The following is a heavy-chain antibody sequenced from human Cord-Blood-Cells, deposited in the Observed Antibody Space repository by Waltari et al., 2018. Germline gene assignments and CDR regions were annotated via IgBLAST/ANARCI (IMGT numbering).Heavy chain of an antibody. CDR1: GYTFTSYD. V-gene: IGHV1-8*01. CDR2: VNPNSGNT. J-gene: IGHJ4*02. CDR3: ARTVVTSDMYYFDY. Sequence: QVQLVQSGAEVKKPGASVKVSCKASGYTFTSYDINWVRQATGQGLEWMGWVNPNSGNTGYAQKFQGRVTMTRNTSISTAYMELSSLRSEDTAVYYCARTVVTSDMYYFDYWGQGTLVTVSS. D-gene: IGHD2-2*01.